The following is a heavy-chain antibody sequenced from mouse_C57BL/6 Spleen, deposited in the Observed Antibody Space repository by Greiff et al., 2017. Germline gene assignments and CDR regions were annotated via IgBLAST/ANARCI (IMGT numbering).Heavy chain of an antibody. CDR1: GFTFSSYA. J-gene: IGHJ1*03. CDR2: ISDGGSYT. Sequence: EVLLVESGGGLVKPGGSLKLSCAASGFTFSSYAMSWVRQTPEKRLEWVATISDGGSYTYYPDNVKGRFTISRDNAKNNLYLQMSHLKSEDTAMDYCAKDGNYGSSSKDFDGWGTGTTVTVSS. V-gene: IGHV5-4*01. D-gene: IGHD1-1*01. CDR3: AKDGNYGSSSKDFDG.